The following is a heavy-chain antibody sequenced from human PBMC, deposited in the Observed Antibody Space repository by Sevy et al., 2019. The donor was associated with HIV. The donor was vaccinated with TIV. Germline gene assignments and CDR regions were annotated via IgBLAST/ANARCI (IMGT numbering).Heavy chain of an antibody. Sequence: ASVKVSCKASGGTFSSYAISWVRQAPGQGLEWMGGIIPIFGTANYDQKFQGRVTITSDESTSTAYVELSSLRSEDTAVYYCARVREALTTVINYYYGMDVWGQGTTVTVSS. D-gene: IGHD4-4*01. CDR3: ARVREALTTVINYYYGMDV. CDR2: IIPIFGTA. CDR1: GGTFSSYA. J-gene: IGHJ6*02. V-gene: IGHV1-69*13.